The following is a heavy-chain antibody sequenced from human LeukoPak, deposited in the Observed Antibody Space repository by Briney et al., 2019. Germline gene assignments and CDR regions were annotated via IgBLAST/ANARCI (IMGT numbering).Heavy chain of an antibody. D-gene: IGHD5-18*01. J-gene: IGHJ4*02. Sequence: GGSLRLSCAASGFALSSHWMTWVRQVPGRGLEWVANIKQDGSEKYYVDSVKGRFTISRDNAKNSLYLQMNSLRAEDTAVYYCARDWDTAMIYYFDHWGQGTLVTVSS. V-gene: IGHV3-7*01. CDR1: GFALSSHW. CDR3: ARDWDTAMIYYFDH. CDR2: IKQDGSEK.